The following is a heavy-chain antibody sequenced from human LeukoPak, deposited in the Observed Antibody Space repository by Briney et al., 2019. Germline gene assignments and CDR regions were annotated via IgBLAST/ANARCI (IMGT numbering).Heavy chain of an antibody. J-gene: IGHJ5*01. CDR2: ISRSGNTI. D-gene: IGHD3-9*01. V-gene: IGHV3-48*03. CDR3: ARALFLTDDWFDY. Sequence: GGSLRLSCAASGFTFSSYEMNWVRQAPGEGLEWGSYISRSGNTIYYADSVKSRFTISRDNAKNSLYLQMHSLRAKDTAVYYCARALFLTDDWFDYWGQGTLVTVSS. CDR1: GFTFSSYE.